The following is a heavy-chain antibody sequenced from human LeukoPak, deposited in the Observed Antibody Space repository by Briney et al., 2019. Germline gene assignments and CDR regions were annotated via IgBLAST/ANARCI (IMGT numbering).Heavy chain of an antibody. J-gene: IGHJ4*02. CDR3: ARGQWELATVIDY. CDR1: GFTFSSYA. CDR2: ISYDGSNK. Sequence: PGGSLRLSCAASGFTFSSYAMHWVRQAPGKGLEWVAVISYDGSNKYYADSVKGRFTISRDNAKNSLYLQMNSLRAEDTAVYYCARGQWELATVIDYWGQGTLVTVSS. V-gene: IGHV3-30-3*01. D-gene: IGHD1-26*01.